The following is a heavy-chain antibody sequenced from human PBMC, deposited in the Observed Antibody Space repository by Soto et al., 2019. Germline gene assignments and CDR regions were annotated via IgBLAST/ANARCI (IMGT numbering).Heavy chain of an antibody. J-gene: IGHJ4*02. CDR3: ARAREAGSYHEGIDY. D-gene: IGHD3-9*01. CDR1: GFTFSSYV. Sequence: QVHLVESGGGVAQPGRSPRLSCAASGFTFSSYVMHWVRLTPGKGLEWVAVISYDGNTRYYADSVKGRFAISRDNSNSTLYLPMNSLRVEDTAVYYCARAREAGSYHEGIDYWGQGTLVTVSS. CDR2: ISYDGNTR. V-gene: IGHV3-30*09.